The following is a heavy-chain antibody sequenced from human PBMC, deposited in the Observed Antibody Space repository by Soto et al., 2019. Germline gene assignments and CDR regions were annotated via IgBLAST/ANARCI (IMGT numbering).Heavy chain of an antibody. Sequence: GSLRLSCAASGFTFSSYGMHWVRQAPGKGLEWVAVIWYDGSNKYYADSVKGRFTISRDNSKNTLYLQMNSLRAEDTAVYYCAREYYDILTGYNYYYYMDVWGKGTTVTVSS. CDR1: GFTFSSYG. CDR3: AREYYDILTGYNYYYYMDV. V-gene: IGHV3-33*01. D-gene: IGHD3-9*01. CDR2: IWYDGSNK. J-gene: IGHJ6*03.